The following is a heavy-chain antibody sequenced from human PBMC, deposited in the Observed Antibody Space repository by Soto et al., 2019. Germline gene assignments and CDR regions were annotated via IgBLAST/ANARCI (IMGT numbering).Heavy chain of an antibody. CDR2: ISSSGSTI. V-gene: IGHV3-11*01. CDR1: GFTFSDYY. D-gene: IGHD4-4*01. J-gene: IGHJ5*02. CDR3: ASTVTTTAYNWFDP. Sequence: AGGSLRLSCAASGFTFSDYYMSWIRQAPGKGLEWVSYISSSGSTIYYADSVKGRFTISRDNAKNSLYLQMNSLRAEDTAVYYCASTVTTTAYNWFDPWGQGTLVTVS.